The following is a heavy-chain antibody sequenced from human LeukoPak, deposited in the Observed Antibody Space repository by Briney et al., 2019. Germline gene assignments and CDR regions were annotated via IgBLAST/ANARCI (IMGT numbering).Heavy chain of an antibody. Sequence: SETLSLTCTVSGGPIRSYYWTWIRQPPGKGLEWIGHIYYTGSTTYNPSLKSRVTISVDTSKNQFSLKLSSVTAADTAVYYCARVWGYYGSFDYWGQGTLVTVSS. CDR2: IYYTGST. J-gene: IGHJ4*02. CDR3: ARVWGYYGSFDY. V-gene: IGHV4-59*01. D-gene: IGHD3-10*01. CDR1: GGPIRSYY.